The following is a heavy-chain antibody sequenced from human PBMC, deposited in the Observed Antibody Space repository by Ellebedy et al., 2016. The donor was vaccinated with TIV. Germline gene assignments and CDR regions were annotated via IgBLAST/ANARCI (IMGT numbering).Heavy chain of an antibody. CDR1: GFTLSRYW. J-gene: IGHJ4*02. CDR2: IRSDGSKT. D-gene: IGHD4-23*01. CDR3: AREGTYGGNSGFDY. V-gene: IGHV3-74*01. Sequence: PGGSLRLSCAASGFTLSRYWMHWVRQAPGKGLVWVARIRSDGSKTDYADAVKGRCTISGDDAKNTLYLQMNSLRSEDSAIYYWAREGTYGGNSGFDYWGQGTLVAVSS.